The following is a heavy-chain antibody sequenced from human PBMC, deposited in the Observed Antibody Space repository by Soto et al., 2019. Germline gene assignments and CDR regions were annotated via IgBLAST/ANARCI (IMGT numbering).Heavy chain of an antibody. CDR1: GFTFSDYY. CDR3: GYSSSSASWGWFDH. CDR2: ISSSSSYT. Sequence: QVQLVESGGGLVQPGGSLRLSGAASGFTFSDYYMSWIRQAPGKGLEWVSYISSSSSYTNYADSVKGRFTISRDNAKNSLYLQMNSLRAEDTAVYYCGYSSSSASWGWFDHWGQGTLVTVSS. J-gene: IGHJ5*02. V-gene: IGHV3-11*06. D-gene: IGHD6-6*01.